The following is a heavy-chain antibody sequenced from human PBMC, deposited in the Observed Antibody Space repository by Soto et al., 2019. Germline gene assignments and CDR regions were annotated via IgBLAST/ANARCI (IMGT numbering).Heavy chain of an antibody. CDR3: ARSSDYDFWSGYRNPNYYYYYGMHV. J-gene: IGHJ6*02. V-gene: IGHV3-53*01. D-gene: IGHD3-3*01. Sequence: PGGSLRLSCAASGFTVSSNYMSWVRQAPGKGLEWVSVIYSGGSTYYADSVKGRFTISRDNSKNTLYLQMNSLRAEDTAVYYCARSSDYDFWSGYRNPNYYYYYGMHVWGQGTTVTVS. CDR1: GFTVSSNY. CDR2: IYSGGST.